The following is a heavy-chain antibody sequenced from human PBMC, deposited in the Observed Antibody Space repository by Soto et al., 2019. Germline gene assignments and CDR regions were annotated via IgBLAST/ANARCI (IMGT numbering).Heavy chain of an antibody. CDR1: GYTFANYW. J-gene: IGHJ3*02. V-gene: IGHV5-51*01. CDR3: ARWGRDYANDAFDI. D-gene: IGHD4-17*01. CDR2: IYPSDSRT. Sequence: GESLKISCESSGYTFANYWIGWVRQVPGKGLEWVAIIYPSDSRTIYSPSFQGQVTISADKSISTAYLQWTSLKASDTAIYYCARWGRDYANDAFDIWGQGTMVTVSS.